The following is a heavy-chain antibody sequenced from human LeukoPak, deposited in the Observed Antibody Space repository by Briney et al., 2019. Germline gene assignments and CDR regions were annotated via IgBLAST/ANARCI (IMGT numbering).Heavy chain of an antibody. CDR3: ARLYSSHDY. J-gene: IGHJ4*02. V-gene: IGHV3-30-3*01. D-gene: IGHD6-13*01. CDR2: ISYDGSNK. CDR1: GFTFSSYA. Sequence: GGSLRLSCAASGFTFSSYAMHWVRQAPGKGLEWVAVISYDGSNKYYADSVKGRFTISRDNAKTSLYLQMNSLRAEDTAVYYCARLYSSHDYWGQGTLVTVSS.